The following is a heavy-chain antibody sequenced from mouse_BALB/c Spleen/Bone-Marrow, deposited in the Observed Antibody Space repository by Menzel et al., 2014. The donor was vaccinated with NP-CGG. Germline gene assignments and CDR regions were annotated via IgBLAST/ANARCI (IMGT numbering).Heavy chain of an antibody. V-gene: IGHV1-9*01. Sequence: VQLQQSGAELMKPGASVKISCKATGYTFSTYWIEWVKQRPGHGLEWIGEILPGSGTTNYNEKFKGKVTFTADTSSNTAYMQLSSPTSEDSAVYYCARLITTGGFAYWGQGTLVTVSA. CDR2: ILPGSGTT. D-gene: IGHD2-4*01. J-gene: IGHJ3*01. CDR1: GYTFSTYW. CDR3: ARLITTGGFAY.